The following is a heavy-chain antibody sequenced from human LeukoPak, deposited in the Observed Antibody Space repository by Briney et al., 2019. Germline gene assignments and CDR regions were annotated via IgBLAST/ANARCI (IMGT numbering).Heavy chain of an antibody. J-gene: IGHJ4*02. CDR3: ARAAARDYYYDSSDYYDY. Sequence: SETLSLTCTVSNGSMSSYFWSWTRQPPGKGLEWIGYIYYSGSANFNPSLKSRVTISVDTSKNQFSLKLGSVTAADTAVYYCARAAARDYYYDSSDYYDYWGQGTLVTVSS. CDR1: NGSMSSYF. V-gene: IGHV4-59*01. CDR2: IYYSGSA. D-gene: IGHD3-22*01.